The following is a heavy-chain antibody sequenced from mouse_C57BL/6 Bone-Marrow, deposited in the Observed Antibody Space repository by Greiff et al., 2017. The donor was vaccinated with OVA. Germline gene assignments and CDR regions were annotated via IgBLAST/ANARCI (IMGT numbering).Heavy chain of an antibody. Sequence: QVQLQQPGAELVKPGASVKLSCKASGYTFTSYWMYWVKQRPGQGLEWIGMIHPNSGSTNYNEKFKSKATLTVDKSSSTAYMQLSSLTSEDSAVYYSARDYYGSSLYYYAMDYWGQGTSVTVST. D-gene: IGHD1-1*01. CDR1: GYTFTSYW. CDR3: ARDYYGSSLYYYAMDY. J-gene: IGHJ4*01. CDR2: IHPNSGST. V-gene: IGHV1-64*01.